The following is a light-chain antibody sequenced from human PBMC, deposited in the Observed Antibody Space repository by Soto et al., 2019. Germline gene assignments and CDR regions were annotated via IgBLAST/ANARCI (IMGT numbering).Light chain of an antibody. CDR1: QSVSNY. V-gene: IGKV3-15*01. J-gene: IGKJ2*01. CDR2: RAS. CDR3: YGYSAWPLKYT. Sequence: EIVMTQSPATLSVSPGGRATLSCRASQSVSNYLAWYQQRPGQPPRLLIYRASTRATGIPARFSGSGSGTESSLTIISLQADDFVCYFCYGYSAWPLKYTFGQGTKL.